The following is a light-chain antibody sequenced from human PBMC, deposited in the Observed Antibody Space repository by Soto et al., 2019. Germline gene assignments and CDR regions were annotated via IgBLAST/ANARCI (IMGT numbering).Light chain of an antibody. CDR1: QSVTGSY. V-gene: IGKV3-20*01. Sequence: EIVLTQSPGTLSLSPGERATLSCRASQSVTGSYLAWYQQKPGQAPRLLIYGASSRATGIPDRFSGRESGKDRTLTIARMEPEDFAIYYCQQYGGSPRSVGQGTKVEMK. J-gene: IGKJ1*01. CDR2: GAS. CDR3: QQYGGSPRS.